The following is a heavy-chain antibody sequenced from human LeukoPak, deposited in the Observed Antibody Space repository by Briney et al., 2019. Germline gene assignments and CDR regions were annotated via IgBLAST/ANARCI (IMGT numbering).Heavy chain of an antibody. CDR2: IYYSGST. V-gene: IGHV4-39*01. Sequence: SETLSLTCTVSGGSISSSSYYWGWIRQPPGKGLEWIGSIYYSGSTYYNPSLKSRVTISVDTSKNQFSLKLSSATAADTAVYYCASGLYYMDVWGKRTTVTVSS. J-gene: IGHJ6*03. CDR1: GGSISSSSYY. CDR3: ASGLYYMDV.